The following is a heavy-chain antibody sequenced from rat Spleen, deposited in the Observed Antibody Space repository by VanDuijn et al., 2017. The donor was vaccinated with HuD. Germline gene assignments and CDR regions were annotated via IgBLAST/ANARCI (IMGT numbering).Heavy chain of an antibody. D-gene: IGHD1-5*01. V-gene: IGHV5-7*01. CDR2: ISNDGSIT. Sequence: EVQLVESGGGLVQPGRSLKLSCAASGFTFSDYYMAWVRQTPTKGLEWVATISNDGSITYYRDSVKGRFTISRDNAKSILYLQMDSLRSEDTATYYCARSGIGTATMDAWGQGASVTVSS. J-gene: IGHJ4*01. CDR1: GFTFSDYY. CDR3: ARSGIGTATMDA.